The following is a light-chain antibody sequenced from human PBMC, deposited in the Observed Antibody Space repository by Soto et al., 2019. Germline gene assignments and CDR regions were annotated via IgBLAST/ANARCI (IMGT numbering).Light chain of an antibody. CDR2: GAS. CDR1: QAIGSW. Sequence: DLQMTQSPSSVSASVGDRVTINCRASQAIGSWLAWYQQKPGKAPRLLIYGASSLQSGVPSRFSGRGSGTEFALTISGLQPDDFATYYCQEANIFPYTFGQGTKLEL. CDR3: QEANIFPYT. V-gene: IGKV1-12*01. J-gene: IGKJ2*01.